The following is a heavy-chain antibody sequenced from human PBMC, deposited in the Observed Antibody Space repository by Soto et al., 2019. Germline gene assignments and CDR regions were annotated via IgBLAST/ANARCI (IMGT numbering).Heavy chain of an antibody. Sequence: EVQLVQSGAEVKKPGESLRISCKGSGYSFTSYWISWVRQMPGKGLEWMGRIDPSDSYTNYSPSFQGHVTISADKSISTAYLQWSSLKASDTAMYYCARQGYSSGWHTGPTQAMDVWGQGTTVTVSS. V-gene: IGHV5-10-1*03. CDR3: ARQGYSSGWHTGPTQAMDV. CDR2: IDPSDSYT. CDR1: GYSFTSYW. J-gene: IGHJ6*02. D-gene: IGHD6-19*01.